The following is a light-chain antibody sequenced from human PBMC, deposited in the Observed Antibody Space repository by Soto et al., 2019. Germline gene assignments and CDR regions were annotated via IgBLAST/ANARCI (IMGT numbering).Light chain of an antibody. Sequence: QTVVTQEPSLTVSPGGTVTLTCGSGTGIVTASHYPYWFQQKPGQAPRTLIYDTNNKYSWTPARFSGSLLGGQAALTLSGAQPEDEADYYCLLLYSDNRRVFGAGTKVTVL. V-gene: IGLV7-46*01. J-gene: IGLJ1*01. CDR1: TGIVTASHY. CDR2: DTN. CDR3: LLLYSDNRRV.